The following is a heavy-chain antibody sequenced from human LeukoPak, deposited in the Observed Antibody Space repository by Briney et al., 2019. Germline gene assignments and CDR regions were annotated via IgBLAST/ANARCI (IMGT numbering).Heavy chain of an antibody. J-gene: IGHJ4*02. CDR1: GFNFPAYG. Sequence: GGSLRLSCAASGFNFPAYGMNWVRLAPGEALEWASSISASSDYTYYADSVTGRFTISRDNAKNSLYLQMNSLRAEDTAVYYCAQLKLGTQDYWGQGTLVTVSS. V-gene: IGHV3-21*01. D-gene: IGHD7-27*01. CDR2: ISASSDYT. CDR3: AQLKLGTQDY.